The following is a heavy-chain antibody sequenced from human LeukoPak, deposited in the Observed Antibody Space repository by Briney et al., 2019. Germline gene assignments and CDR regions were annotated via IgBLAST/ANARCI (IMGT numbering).Heavy chain of an antibody. CDR1: GYSFTSYW. V-gene: IGHV5-51*01. Sequence: GESLKISCKGSGYSFTSYWIGWVRQMPGKGLEWMGIIYPGDSDTRYSPSFQGQVTISADKSISTAYLQWSSLKASDTAMYYCARTLAYCGGDCYSGIDYWGQGTLVTVSS. J-gene: IGHJ4*02. CDR2: IYPGDSDT. CDR3: ARTLAYCGGDCYSGIDY. D-gene: IGHD2-21*02.